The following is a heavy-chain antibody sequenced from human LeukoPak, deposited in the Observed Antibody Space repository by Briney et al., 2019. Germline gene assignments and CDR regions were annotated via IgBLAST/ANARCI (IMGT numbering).Heavy chain of an antibody. Sequence: GGSLRLSCAASGFTLSSYWMSWVRQAPGKGLEWVANIKQDGSETYYVDSVKGRFTISRDNAKNSLYLQMNSLRGEDTAVYYCARLEPAWGYFEYWGQGTLVTVSS. D-gene: IGHD2-2*01. CDR2: IKQDGSET. CDR1: GFTLSSYW. J-gene: IGHJ4*02. CDR3: ARLEPAWGYFEY. V-gene: IGHV3-7*01.